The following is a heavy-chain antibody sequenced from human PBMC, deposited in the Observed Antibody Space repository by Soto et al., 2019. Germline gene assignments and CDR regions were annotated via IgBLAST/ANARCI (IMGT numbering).Heavy chain of an antibody. Sequence: PSETLSLTCTVSGGSISSYYWSWIRQPPGKGLEWIGYIYYSGSTNYNPSLKSRVTISVDTSKNQFSLKLSSVTAADTAVYYCARARYCSSTSCPTDYWGPGTLVTVST. CDR1: GGSISSYY. CDR3: ARARYCSSTSCPTDY. CDR2: IYYSGST. J-gene: IGHJ4*02. D-gene: IGHD2-2*01. V-gene: IGHV4-59*01.